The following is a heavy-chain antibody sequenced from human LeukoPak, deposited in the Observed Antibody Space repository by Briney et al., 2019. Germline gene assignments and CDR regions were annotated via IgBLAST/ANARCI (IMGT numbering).Heavy chain of an antibody. CDR3: ASNYFVGMATLFWFDY. D-gene: IGHD5-24*01. Sequence: PSETLSLTCTVSGDSISSLSYYWGWIRQPPGKGLEWVGSMYYSGSTYYNPSLKSRVTLSVHTSKSQFSLRLTSGTAADTAVYYCASNYFVGMATLFWFDYWGQGALVTVSA. CDR1: GDSISSLSYY. V-gene: IGHV4-39*01. CDR2: MYYSGST. J-gene: IGHJ4*02.